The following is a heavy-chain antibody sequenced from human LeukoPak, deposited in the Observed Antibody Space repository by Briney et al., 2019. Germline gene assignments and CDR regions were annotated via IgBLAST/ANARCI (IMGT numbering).Heavy chain of an antibody. J-gene: IGHJ6*02. V-gene: IGHV5-51*01. D-gene: IGHD3-10*01. CDR1: GYSFNAYY. CDR3: ARLMTLVRGGLKRLPRSCGMDV. CDR2: IYPGDSDT. Sequence: GESLKISCKGSGYSFNAYYIAWVRQMPGKDLEWMGAIYPGDSDTTYSPSLQGQVTISADKSATTAYLQWNSLKASDTAIYYCARLMTLVRGGLKRLPRSCGMDVWGQGTMVTVSS.